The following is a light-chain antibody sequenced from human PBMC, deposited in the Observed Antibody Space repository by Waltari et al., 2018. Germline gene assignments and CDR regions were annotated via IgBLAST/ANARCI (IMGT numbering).Light chain of an antibody. CDR2: DVT. V-gene: IGLV2-11*01. J-gene: IGLJ3*02. Sequence: SALTQPRSVSGSPGQSVTISCTGTTNDLGSYKLVPWYQQHPGKAPKLIIVDVTKRPSGVPDRLSGSKSGNTASLTISGLRAEDEAEYYCCSYAGSYTWVFGGGTKLTVV. CDR3: CSYAGSYTWV. CDR1: TNDLGSYKL.